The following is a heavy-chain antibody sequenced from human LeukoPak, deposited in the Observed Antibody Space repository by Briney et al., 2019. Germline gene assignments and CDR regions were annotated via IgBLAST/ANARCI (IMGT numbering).Heavy chain of an antibody. CDR2: INHSGST. D-gene: IGHD3-3*01. V-gene: IGHV4-34*01. CDR1: GGSFSGYY. CDR3: ARGSYDFWSGYYRYYCYGMDV. J-gene: IGHJ6*02. Sequence: PSETLSLTCAVYGGSFSGYYWSWIRQPPGKGLEWIGEINHSGSTNYNPSLKSRVTISVDTSKNQFSLKLSSVTAADTAVYYCARGSYDFWSGYYRYYCYGMDVWGQGTTVTVSS.